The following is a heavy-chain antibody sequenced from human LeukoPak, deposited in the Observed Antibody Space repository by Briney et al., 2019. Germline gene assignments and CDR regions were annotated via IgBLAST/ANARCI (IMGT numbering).Heavy chain of an antibody. CDR3: ARMIQAADC. J-gene: IGHJ4*02. Sequence: GGSLRLSCAASLFTFSSYSMNWVRQAPGKGLEWVSSISSSSSYIYYADSVKGRFTISRDNAKNSLYLQKSSLIAEDTAVYYCARMIQAADCGGQGTLVTVSS. CDR2: ISSSSSYI. CDR1: LFTFSSYS. D-gene: IGHD2-21*01. V-gene: IGHV3-21*01.